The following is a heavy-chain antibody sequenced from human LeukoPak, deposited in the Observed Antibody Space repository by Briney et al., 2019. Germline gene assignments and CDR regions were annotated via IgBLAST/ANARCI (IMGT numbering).Heavy chain of an antibody. CDR1: GFTFDDYG. V-gene: IGHV3-20*04. CDR2: INWNGGST. CDR3: PRANGYSSSYGY. Sequence: GGSLRLSCAASGFTFDDYGMSWVRQAPGKGLEWVSGINWNGGSTGYADSEKGRFTISRDNAKNSLYLQMNSLRAEDTALYYCPRANGYSSSYGYWGQGTLVTVSS. D-gene: IGHD6-6*01. J-gene: IGHJ4*02.